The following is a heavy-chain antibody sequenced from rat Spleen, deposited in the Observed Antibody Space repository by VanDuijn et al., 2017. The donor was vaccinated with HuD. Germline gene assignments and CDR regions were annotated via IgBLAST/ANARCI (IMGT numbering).Heavy chain of an antibody. J-gene: IGHJ2*01. CDR2: ISYDGGST. Sequence: EVQLVESGGVLVQPGRSLNLSCAASGFTFSDYDMAWVRQAPTKGLEWVATISYDGGSTDYRDSVKGRFTISRDNAKSTLYLQMDSLRSEDTATYYCAGGGGIDYWGQGVMVTVSS. CDR1: GFTFSDYD. V-gene: IGHV5-29*01. CDR3: AGGGGIDY. D-gene: IGHD1-11*01.